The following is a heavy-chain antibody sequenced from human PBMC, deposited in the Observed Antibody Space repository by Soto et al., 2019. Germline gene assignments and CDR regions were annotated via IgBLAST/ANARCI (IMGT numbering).Heavy chain of an antibody. D-gene: IGHD1-26*01. CDR1: GGSISSGGYY. V-gene: IGHV4-31*03. CDR3: AREGGIVGATAADY. J-gene: IGHJ4*02. Sequence: QVQLQESGPGLVKPSQILSLACTVSGGSISSGGYYWSWIRQHPGKGLEWIGYIYYSGSTYYNPSLKSRVTISVDTSKNQFSLKLSSVTAADTAVYYCAREGGIVGATAADYWGQGTLVTVSS. CDR2: IYYSGST.